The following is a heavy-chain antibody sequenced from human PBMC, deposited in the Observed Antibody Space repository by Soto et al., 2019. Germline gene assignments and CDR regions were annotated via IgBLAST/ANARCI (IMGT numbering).Heavy chain of an antibody. J-gene: IGHJ6*02. V-gene: IGHV1-8*01. Sequence: QVQLVQSGAEVKKPGASVKVSCKASGYTFTSYDINWVRQATGQGLEWMGWMSPNSGNTGYAQKFQGRVTMTRNTSISTAYMELSSLRSEDTAVYYCARSSAMGLYYYYGMDVWGQGTTVTVSS. CDR2: MSPNSGNT. CDR3: ARSSAMGLYYYYGMDV. D-gene: IGHD5-18*01. CDR1: GYTFTSYD.